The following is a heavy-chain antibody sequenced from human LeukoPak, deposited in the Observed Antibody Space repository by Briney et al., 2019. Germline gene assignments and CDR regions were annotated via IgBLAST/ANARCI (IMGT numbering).Heavy chain of an antibody. V-gene: IGHV4-38-2*01. D-gene: IGHD1-26*01. CDR1: GFTFSSYV. CDR2: IYYSGST. J-gene: IGHJ4*02. CDR3: ARLFHPALSGNYPFDY. Sequence: GSLRLSCAASGFTFSSYVMSWVRQPPGKGLEWIGSIYYSGSTYYNPSLKSRVTISVDTSKNQFSLKLNSVTAADTAMYYCARLFHPALSGNYPFDYWGQGTLVTVSS.